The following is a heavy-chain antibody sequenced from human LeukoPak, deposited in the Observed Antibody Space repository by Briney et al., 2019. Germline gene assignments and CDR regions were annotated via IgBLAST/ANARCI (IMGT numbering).Heavy chain of an antibody. D-gene: IGHD6-25*01. CDR2: ISSSSSYI. CDR3: ARYQSSDGMDV. V-gene: IGHV3-21*01. Sequence: GGSLRLSCAASGFTFSSYSMNWVRQAPGKGLEWVSSISSSSSYIYYADSVKGRFTISRDNAKNSPYLQMNSLRAEDTAVYYCARYQSSDGMDVWGQGTTVTVSS. J-gene: IGHJ6*02. CDR1: GFTFSSYS.